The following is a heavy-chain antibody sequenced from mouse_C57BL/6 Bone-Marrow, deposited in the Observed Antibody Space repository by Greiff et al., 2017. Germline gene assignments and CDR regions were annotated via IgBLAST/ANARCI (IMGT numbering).Heavy chain of an antibody. Sequence: EVQGVESGGDLVKPGGSLKLSCAASGFTFSSYGMSWVRQTPDKRLEWVATISSGGSYTYYPDSVKGRFTISRDNAKNTLYLQMSSLKSEDTAMYYCARHDRDGYYLYYFDYWGQGTTLTVSS. D-gene: IGHD2-3*01. CDR3: ARHDRDGYYLYYFDY. V-gene: IGHV5-6*01. J-gene: IGHJ2*01. CDR1: GFTFSSYG. CDR2: ISSGGSYT.